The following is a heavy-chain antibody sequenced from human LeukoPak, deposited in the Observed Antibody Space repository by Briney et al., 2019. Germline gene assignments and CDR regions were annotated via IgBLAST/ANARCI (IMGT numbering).Heavy chain of an antibody. Sequence: GASVKVSCKASGYTFTGYYMHWVRQAPGQGLEWMGWINTNSGDTNYAQNFLGRVTMTRDTSISTAYMELSRLTSDDTAMYYCASALRGYCSSTSCYLIDYWGQGSLVTVSS. CDR2: INTNSGDT. D-gene: IGHD2-2*01. CDR3: ASALRGYCSSTSCYLIDY. V-gene: IGHV1-2*02. J-gene: IGHJ4*02. CDR1: GYTFTGYY.